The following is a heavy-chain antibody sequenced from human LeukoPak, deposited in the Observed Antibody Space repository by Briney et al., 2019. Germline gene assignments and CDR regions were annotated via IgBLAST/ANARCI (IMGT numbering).Heavy chain of an antibody. V-gene: IGHV4-39*01. Sequence: SETLSLTCTVSGGSISSSSYYWGWIRQPPGKGLEWLGSIYYSGSTYYNPSLKSRVTISVDTSKNQFSLKLSSVTAADTAVYYCARHGFRPWDYSYGYVDYWGQGTLVTVSS. CDR2: IYYSGST. D-gene: IGHD5-18*01. CDR3: ARHGFRPWDYSYGYVDY. J-gene: IGHJ4*02. CDR1: GGSISSSSYY.